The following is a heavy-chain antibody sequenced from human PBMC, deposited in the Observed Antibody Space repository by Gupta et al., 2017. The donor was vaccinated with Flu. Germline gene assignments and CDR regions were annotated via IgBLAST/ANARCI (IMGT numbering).Heavy chain of an antibody. J-gene: IGHJ4*02. CDR2: IGWNGEYI. V-gene: IGHV3-9*01. D-gene: IGHD6-25*01. CDR3: AKDVGPGGSADLDY. CDR1: GFIFEDYA. Sequence: EVELVESGGDLVQPGRSLRLSCVVSGFIFEDYAMHWVRQRPGKGLEWVSRIGWNGEYIAYADSVKGRFSISRDNGKNSLFLQMNSLRADDTAFYYCAKDVGPGGSADLDYWGQGTLVTVSS.